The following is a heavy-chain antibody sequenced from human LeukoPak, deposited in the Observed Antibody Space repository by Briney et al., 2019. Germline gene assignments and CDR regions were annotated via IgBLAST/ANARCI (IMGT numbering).Heavy chain of an antibody. Sequence: GGSLRLFCAASGFTVSNNYMNWVRQAPGKGLEWVSLIYSGGDTHYADSVKGRFTISRDSSKNTLYLQMNSLRAEDRAVYYCARDPPAVRTNTYAWGQGTLVTVSS. CDR3: ARDPPAVRTNTYA. CDR2: IYSGGDT. J-gene: IGHJ5*02. V-gene: IGHV3-66*01. D-gene: IGHD4/OR15-4a*01. CDR1: GFTVSNNY.